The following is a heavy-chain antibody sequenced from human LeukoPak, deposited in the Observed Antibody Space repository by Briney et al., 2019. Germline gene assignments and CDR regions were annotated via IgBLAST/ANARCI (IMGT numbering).Heavy chain of an antibody. Sequence: SGGSLRLSCAASGFTFSSYGMHWVRQAPGKGLEWVAFIRYDGSNKNYADSVKGRFTVSRDNSKNTLYLQMNSLRAEDTAEYYCAKGSSGYCRGGSCYYSYHYMDVWGKGTTVTISS. CDR2: IRYDGSNK. V-gene: IGHV3-30*02. J-gene: IGHJ6*03. CDR1: GFTFSSYG. CDR3: AKGSSGYCRGGSCYYSYHYMDV. D-gene: IGHD2-15*01.